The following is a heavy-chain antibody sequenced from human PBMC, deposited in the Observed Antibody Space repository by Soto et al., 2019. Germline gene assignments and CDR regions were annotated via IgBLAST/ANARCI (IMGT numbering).Heavy chain of an antibody. CDR3: ARYPSSDYYYYGMDV. Sequence: QVQLVQSGAEVKKPGASVKVSCKASGYTFTSYDINWVRQATGQGLEWMGWMNPNSGNTGYAQKFQGRVTMTRNTSIRTAYMELSSLRSEDTAVYYCARYPSSDYYYYGMDVWGQGTTVTVSS. CDR2: MNPNSGNT. J-gene: IGHJ6*02. CDR1: GYTFTSYD. V-gene: IGHV1-8*01.